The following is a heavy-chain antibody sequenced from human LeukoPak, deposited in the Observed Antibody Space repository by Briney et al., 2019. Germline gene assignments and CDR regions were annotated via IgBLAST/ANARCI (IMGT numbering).Heavy chain of an antibody. CDR3: AKDLNVLLYGMDV. CDR1: GFTFSDYY. CDR2: ISGSGGST. D-gene: IGHD3-10*01. V-gene: IGHV3-23*01. Sequence: GGSLRLSCAASGFTFSDYYMSWIRQAPGKGLEWVSAISGSGGSTYYADSVKGRFTISRDNSKNTLYLQMNSLRAEDTAVYYCAKDLNVLLYGMDVWGQGTTVTVSS. J-gene: IGHJ6*02.